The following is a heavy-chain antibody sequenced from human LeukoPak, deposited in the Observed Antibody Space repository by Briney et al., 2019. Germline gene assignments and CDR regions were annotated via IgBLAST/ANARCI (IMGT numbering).Heavy chain of an antibody. D-gene: IGHD5-12*01. J-gene: IGHJ6*03. Sequence: GTLSLTCAVSGGSISSSNWWSWVRQPPGKGLEWIGEIYHSGSTNYNPSLKSRVTISVDTSKNQFSLKLSSVTAADTAVYYCARAIYSGYDLYYYYYMDVWGKGTTVTVSS. V-gene: IGHV4-4*02. CDR3: ARAIYSGYDLYYYYYMDV. CDR1: GGSISSSNW. CDR2: IYHSGST.